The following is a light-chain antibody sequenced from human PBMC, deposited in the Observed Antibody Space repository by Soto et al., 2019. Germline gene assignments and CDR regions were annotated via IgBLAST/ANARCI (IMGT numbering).Light chain of an antibody. V-gene: IGLV2-14*01. Sequence: QSALTEPASVSGSPGQSITMSCTGTSSDVGGYNYVSWYQQHPGKAPKLILYEVSHRPSGVSDRFSCSKSGDTASLTISGLQAEDEADDYCSSYSSSTTRYLFGTGTKLTVL. CDR3: SSYSSSTTRYL. CDR1: SSDVGGYNY. J-gene: IGLJ1*01. CDR2: EVS.